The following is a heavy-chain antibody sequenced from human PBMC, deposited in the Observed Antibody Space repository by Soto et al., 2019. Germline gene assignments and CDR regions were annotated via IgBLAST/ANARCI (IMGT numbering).Heavy chain of an antibody. J-gene: IGHJ6*02. CDR2: IYSGGST. CDR1: GFTVSSNY. V-gene: IGHV3-53*01. D-gene: IGHD6-19*01. CDR3: ASVSIAVAGIGFSYNYYGMDV. Sequence: GSLRLSCAASGFTVSSNYMSWVRQAPGKGLEWVSVIYSGGSTYYADSVKGRFTISRDNSKNTLYLQMNSLRAEDTAVYYCASVSIAVAGIGFSYNYYGMDVWGQGTTVTVSS.